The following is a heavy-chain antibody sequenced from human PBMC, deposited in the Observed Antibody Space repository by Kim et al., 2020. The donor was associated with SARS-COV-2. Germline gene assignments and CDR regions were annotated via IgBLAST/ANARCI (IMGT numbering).Heavy chain of an antibody. D-gene: IGHD7-27*01. CDR1: GGSISSSSYY. CDR2: IYYSGST. Sequence: SETLSLTCTVSGGSISSSSYYWGWIRQPPGKGLEWIGSIYYSGSTYYNPSLKSRVTISVDTSKNQFSLKLSSVTAADTAVYYCARHRSRGEAPLDYWGQGTLVTVSS. CDR3: ARHRSRGEAPLDY. J-gene: IGHJ4*02. V-gene: IGHV4-39*01.